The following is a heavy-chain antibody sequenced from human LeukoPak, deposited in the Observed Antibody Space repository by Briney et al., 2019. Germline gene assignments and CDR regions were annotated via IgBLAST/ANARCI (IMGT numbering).Heavy chain of an antibody. V-gene: IGHV3-30*02. J-gene: IGHJ4*02. Sequence: GGSLRLSCAASGFTFSSYGMHWVRQAPGKGLEWVAFIRYDGSNKYYADPVKGRFTISRDNSKNTLYLQMNSLRAEDTAVYYCAKYAAVAGTGMGYWGQGTLVTVSS. D-gene: IGHD6-19*01. CDR3: AKYAAVAGTGMGY. CDR2: IRYDGSNK. CDR1: GFTFSSYG.